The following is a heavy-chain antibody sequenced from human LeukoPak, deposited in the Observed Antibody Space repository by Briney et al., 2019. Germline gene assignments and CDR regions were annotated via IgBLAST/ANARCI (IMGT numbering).Heavy chain of an antibody. Sequence: SETLSLTCTVSGGSISSYYWSWIRQPPGKGLEWIGYIYYSGSTNYNPSLKSRVTISVDTSKNQLSLKLSSVTAADTPVYYCARSYYYGSGSGPLFASWGQGTLVTVSS. D-gene: IGHD3-10*01. J-gene: IGHJ4*02. CDR3: ARSYYYGSGSGPLFAS. V-gene: IGHV4-59*01. CDR2: IYYSGST. CDR1: GGSISSYY.